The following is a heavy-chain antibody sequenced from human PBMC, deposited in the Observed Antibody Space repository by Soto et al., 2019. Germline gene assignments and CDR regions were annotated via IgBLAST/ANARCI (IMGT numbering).Heavy chain of an antibody. J-gene: IGHJ6*02. Sequence: PGESLKISCKCSGYSFTSYWIGWVRQMPGKGLEWMGIIYPGDSDTRYSPSFQGQVTISADKSISTAYLQWSSLKASDTAMYYCAGGGVRGVITRTRDYYGMDVLAQRTTVPVSS. V-gene: IGHV5-51*01. CDR3: AGGGVRGVITRTRDYYGMDV. CDR2: IYPGDSDT. CDR1: GYSFTSYW. D-gene: IGHD3-10*01.